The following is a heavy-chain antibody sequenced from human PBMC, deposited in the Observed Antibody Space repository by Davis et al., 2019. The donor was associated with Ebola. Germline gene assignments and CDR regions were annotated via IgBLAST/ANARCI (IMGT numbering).Heavy chain of an antibody. Sequence: GESLKTPCAASGFPVSSNSMSWVRQAPGKGLEWVSLIYSGGSTYYADSVKGRFTTSRDNSKNTLYLQMNSLRAEDTAVYYCAREGYYERYGMDVWGQGTTVTVSS. V-gene: IGHV3-53*01. J-gene: IGHJ6*02. CDR1: GFPVSSNS. D-gene: IGHD3-22*01. CDR3: AREGYYERYGMDV. CDR2: IYSGGST.